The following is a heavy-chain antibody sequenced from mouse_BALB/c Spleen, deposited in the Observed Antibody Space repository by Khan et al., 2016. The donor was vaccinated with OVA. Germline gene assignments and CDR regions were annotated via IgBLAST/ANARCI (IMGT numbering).Heavy chain of an antibody. CDR2: INPSNGYT. D-gene: IGHD2-14*01. CDR1: GYTFTSYT. Sequence: QVQLKQSGAELARPGASVKMSCKASGYTFTSYTIHWIKKRPGQGLEWIGYINPSNGYTNYNQKFKDKATLTTDKSSTTAYLQLSSLTSDDSAVYNCVRDGAYHRNDGWVAYWGQGNLVTVSA. J-gene: IGHJ3*01. CDR3: VRDGAYHRNDGWVAY. V-gene: IGHV1-4*01.